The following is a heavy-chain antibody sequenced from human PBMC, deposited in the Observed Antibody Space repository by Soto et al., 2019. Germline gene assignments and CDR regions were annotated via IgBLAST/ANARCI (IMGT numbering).Heavy chain of an antibody. CDR3: ARTTRRDGYNYPGWFDP. J-gene: IGHJ5*02. Sequence: ASVKVSCKASGYTFTSYGISWVRQAPGQGLEWMGWISAYSGNTNYAQKLQGRVTMTTDTSTSTAYMELRSLRSDDTAVYYCARTTRRDGYNYPGWFDPWGQGTLVTVSS. D-gene: IGHD5-12*01. CDR2: ISAYSGNT. CDR1: GYTFTSYG. V-gene: IGHV1-18*01.